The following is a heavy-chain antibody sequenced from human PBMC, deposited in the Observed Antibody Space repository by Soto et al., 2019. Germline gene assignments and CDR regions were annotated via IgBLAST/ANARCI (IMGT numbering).Heavy chain of an antibody. Sequence: SVKVSFKASGDPFNIYTVNWVRQAPGQGLEWIGGIFAMFGSPHNAEKFQHRLTITADDSTTTVYMELSDLRSEDTAVYYCATNGSSVVLDSWGQGTMVTVSS. D-gene: IGHD3-10*01. V-gene: IGHV1-69*13. CDR3: ATNGSSVVLDS. CDR1: GDPFNIYT. J-gene: IGHJ4*02. CDR2: IFAMFGSP.